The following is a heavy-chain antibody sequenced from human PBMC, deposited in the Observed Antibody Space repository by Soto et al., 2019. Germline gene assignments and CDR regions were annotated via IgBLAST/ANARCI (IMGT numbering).Heavy chain of an antibody. CDR3: TIGSWSGEVFDI. CDR1: GGTFSTYG. D-gene: IGHD2-21*01. CDR2: IIPMLGIR. Sequence: QVQLVQSGAEVKKPGSSVKVSCKDSGGTFSTYGMFWVRQAPGQGLEWMGRIIPMLGIRNYAQRFQDRVTMTADKSTATAHMELSSLRSEDTALYYCTIGSWSGEVFDIWGQGTMVTVSS. J-gene: IGHJ3*02. V-gene: IGHV1-69*02.